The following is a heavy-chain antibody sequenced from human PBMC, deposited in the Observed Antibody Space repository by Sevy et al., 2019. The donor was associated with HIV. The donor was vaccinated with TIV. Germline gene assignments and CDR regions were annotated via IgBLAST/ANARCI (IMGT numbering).Heavy chain of an antibody. V-gene: IGHV4-39*02. J-gene: IGHJ4*02. Sequence: SETLSLTCTVSGGSISSSSYYWGWIRQPPGKGLEWIGSIYYSGSTYSNPSLKSRVTISVDTSKNQFSLKLSSGTATDTAVYYCAREKAWEGGYDPFDYWGQGTLVTVSS. CDR2: IYYSGST. D-gene: IGHD5-12*01. CDR3: AREKAWEGGYDPFDY. CDR1: GGSISSSSYY.